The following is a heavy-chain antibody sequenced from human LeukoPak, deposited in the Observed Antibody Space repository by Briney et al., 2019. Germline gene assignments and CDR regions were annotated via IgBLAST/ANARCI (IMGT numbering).Heavy chain of an antibody. D-gene: IGHD6-19*01. CDR3: AKSREWLVLGSIDY. V-gene: IGHV3-23*01. Sequence: GGSLRLXCAASGFTFSSYAMSWVRQAPGKGLERVSAISGSGGSTYYADSVKGRFTISRDNSKNTLYLQMNSLRAEDTAVYYCAKSREWLVLGSIDYWGQGTLVTVSS. CDR2: ISGSGGST. CDR1: GFTFSSYA. J-gene: IGHJ4*02.